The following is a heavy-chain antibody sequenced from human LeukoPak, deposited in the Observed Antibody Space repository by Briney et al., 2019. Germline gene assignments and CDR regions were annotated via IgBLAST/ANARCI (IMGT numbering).Heavy chain of an antibody. CDR3: ASAGGSPTNYYYMDV. CDR1: GYTFTGYY. Sequence: GASVEVSCKASGYTFTGYYMHWVRQAPGQGLEWMGWINPNSGGTNYAQKFQGRVTMTRDTSISTAYMELSRLRSDDTAVYYCASAGGSPTNYYYMDVWGKGTTVTVSS. V-gene: IGHV1-2*02. J-gene: IGHJ6*03. D-gene: IGHD2-8*02. CDR2: INPNSGGT.